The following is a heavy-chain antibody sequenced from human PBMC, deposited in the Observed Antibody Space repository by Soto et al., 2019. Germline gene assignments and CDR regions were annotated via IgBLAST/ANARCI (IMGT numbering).Heavy chain of an antibody. V-gene: IGHV3-9*01. J-gene: IGHJ4*02. CDR3: ASGYSYGSPFDY. Sequence: EVQLVESGGGLVQPVRSLRLSCAASGFTFDDYAMHWVRQAPGKGLEWVSGISWNSGSIGYADSVKGRFTISRDNAKNSLYLQMNSLRAEDTALYYCASGYSYGSPFDYWGQGTLVTVSS. D-gene: IGHD5-18*01. CDR2: ISWNSGSI. CDR1: GFTFDDYA.